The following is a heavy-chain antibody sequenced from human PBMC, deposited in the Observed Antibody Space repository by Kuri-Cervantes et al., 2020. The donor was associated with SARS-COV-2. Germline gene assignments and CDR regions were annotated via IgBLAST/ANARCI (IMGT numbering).Heavy chain of an antibody. J-gene: IGHJ5*02. CDR2: INPSGGT. CDR1: GYTFTGYY. Sequence: ASVKVSCKASGYTFTGYYMHWVRQAPGQGLEWMGWINPSGGTKYAQKFQGRVTMTRDTSISTAYMELSSLRSEDTAVYYCARDPHSAGAYYDFWSGENWFDPWGQGTLVTVSS. CDR3: ARDPHSAGAYYDFWSGENWFDP. V-gene: IGHV1-2*02. D-gene: IGHD3-3*01.